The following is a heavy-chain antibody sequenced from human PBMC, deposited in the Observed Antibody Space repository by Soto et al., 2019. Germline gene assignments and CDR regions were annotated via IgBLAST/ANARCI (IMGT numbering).Heavy chain of an antibody. V-gene: IGHV3-23*01. CDR3: AKDLRPVGRYDLDY. D-gene: IGHD2-15*01. Sequence: EVQLLESGGGLAQPGGSLRLSCAASGFTFSTYAMNWVRQAPGKGLEWVSVMVGDGSSSDYADSVRGRFTISRDNSKNTLYLQMNSLRAEDTAVYYCAKDLRPVGRYDLDYWGQGTLVTVSS. CDR2: MVGDGSSS. J-gene: IGHJ4*02. CDR1: GFTFSTYA.